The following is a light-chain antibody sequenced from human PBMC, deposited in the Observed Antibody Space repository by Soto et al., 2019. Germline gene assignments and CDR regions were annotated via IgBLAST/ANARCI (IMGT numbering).Light chain of an antibody. V-gene: IGKV3D-15*01. J-gene: IGKJ1*01. CDR1: QSVSSN. Sequence: EILMTQSPATLSVSPGERTILXXRASQSVSSNLAWYQQKPGQAPRLLXYGASTRATGIPARFSGSGSGTEFTLTISGLQSEDFAIYYCQQYKNWPPWTFGQGTKVDIK. CDR3: QQYKNWPPWT. CDR2: GAS.